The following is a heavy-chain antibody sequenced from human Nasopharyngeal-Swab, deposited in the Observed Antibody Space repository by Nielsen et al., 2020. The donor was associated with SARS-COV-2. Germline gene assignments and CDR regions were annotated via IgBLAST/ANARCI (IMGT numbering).Heavy chain of an antibody. V-gene: IGHV4-4*07. CDR2: IYTSGST. D-gene: IGHD2-21*01. CDR3: ARDRPLIPFDY. Sequence: SDTLSPTCAAYGGSFSGYYWSWIRQPAGKGLEWIGRIYTSGSTHYNHTLKSRVTLSVDTTKNQFSLKLSSVTAADTAVNYCARDRPLIPFDYRGQGTLVTVSS. CDR1: GGSFSGYY. J-gene: IGHJ4*02.